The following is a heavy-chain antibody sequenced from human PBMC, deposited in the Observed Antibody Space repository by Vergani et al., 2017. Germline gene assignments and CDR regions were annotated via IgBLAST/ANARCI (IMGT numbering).Heavy chain of an antibody. CDR1: GGSISSSSYY. Sequence: QLQLQESGPGLVKPSETLSLTCTVSGGSISSSSYYLGWIRQPPGKGLEWIGSIYYSGSTYYNPPLKSRFTISVDTSKNQFSLKLSSVTAADTAVYYCARALTTGSLYFQHWGQGTLVTVSS. J-gene: IGHJ1*01. V-gene: IGHV4-39*07. D-gene: IGHD2/OR15-2a*01. CDR3: ARALTTGSLYFQH. CDR2: IYYSGST.